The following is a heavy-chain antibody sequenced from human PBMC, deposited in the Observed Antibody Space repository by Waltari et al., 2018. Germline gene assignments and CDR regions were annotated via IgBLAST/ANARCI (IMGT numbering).Heavy chain of an antibody. CDR1: GGSFSGYS. CDR2: INHSGST. CDR3: ASLGPGRFWARD. J-gene: IGHJ4*02. V-gene: IGHV4-34*01. Sequence: QVQLQQWGAGLLQPSETLSLTCAVYGGSFSGYSWSWIRQPPGKGLEWIGEINHSGSTNYNPSLKSRVTISVDTSKNQFSLKLSSVTAADTAVYYCASLGPGRFWARDWGQGTLVTVSS. D-gene: IGHD3-10*01.